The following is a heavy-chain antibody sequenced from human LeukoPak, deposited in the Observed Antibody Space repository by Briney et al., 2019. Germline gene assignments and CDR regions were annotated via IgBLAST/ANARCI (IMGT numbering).Heavy chain of an antibody. CDR2: ISGSGGST. CDR3: AKDFSSGWSYYYYGMDV. V-gene: IGHV3-23*01. D-gene: IGHD6-19*01. Sequence: GGSLRLSCAASGFTFSSYAMSWVRQAPGKGLEWVSAISGSGGSTYYADSVKGRFTISRDNAKNSLYLQMNSLRAEDTALYYCAKDFSSGWSYYYYGMDVWGQGTTVTVSS. J-gene: IGHJ6*02. CDR1: GFTFSSYA.